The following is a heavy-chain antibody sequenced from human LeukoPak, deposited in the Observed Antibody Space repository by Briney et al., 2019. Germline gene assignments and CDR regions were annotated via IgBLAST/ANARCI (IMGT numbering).Heavy chain of an antibody. Sequence: PSETLSLTCIVSGDSISNSGWSWGWIRQPPGKGLEWIGSIYYSGSTYYNPSLKSRVTISVDTSKNQFSLKLSSVTAADTAVYYCARPQGFQLLDFEYWGQGTLVTVSS. CDR1: GDSISNSGWS. D-gene: IGHD2-2*01. J-gene: IGHJ4*02. V-gene: IGHV4-39*01. CDR2: IYYSGST. CDR3: ARPQGFQLLDFEY.